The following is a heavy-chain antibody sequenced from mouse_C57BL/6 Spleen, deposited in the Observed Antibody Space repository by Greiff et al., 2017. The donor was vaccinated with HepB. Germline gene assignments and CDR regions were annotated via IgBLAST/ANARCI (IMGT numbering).Heavy chain of an antibody. CDR1: GYTFTSYG. CDR3: ARAGITTVVATKLYYFDY. J-gene: IGHJ2*01. Sequence: VHLVESGAELARPGASVKLSCKASGYTFTSYGISWVKQRTGQGLEWIGEIYPRSGNTYYNEKFKGKATLTADKSSSTAYMELRSLTSEDSAVYFCARAGITTVVATKLYYFDYWGQGTTLTVSS. V-gene: IGHV1-81*01. D-gene: IGHD1-1*01. CDR2: IYPRSGNT.